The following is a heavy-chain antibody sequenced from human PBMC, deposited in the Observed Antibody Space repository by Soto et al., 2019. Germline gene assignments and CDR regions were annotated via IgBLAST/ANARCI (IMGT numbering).Heavy chain of an antibody. CDR2: ISGSGANT. CDR1: GFTFINYA. D-gene: IGHD6-19*01. CDR3: AKDYGSSRYFFDY. Sequence: GWPLRLSCAASGFTFINYAMSWVRQAPGEGLEWVSTISGSGANTHYADSVKGRFSISRDNSKNTLYIQMNSLRAEDTAVYYCAKDYGSSRYFFDYWGQGALVTGSS. V-gene: IGHV3-23*01. J-gene: IGHJ4*02.